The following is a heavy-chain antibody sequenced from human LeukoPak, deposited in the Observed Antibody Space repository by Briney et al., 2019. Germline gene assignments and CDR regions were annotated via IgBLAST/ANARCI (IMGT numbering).Heavy chain of an antibody. Sequence: GGSLRLSCEASGITFSNSGMHWVRQAPGKGLEWMAYIGHDGRNKFYTESLRGRFTISGDDSMKMAYLQMNSLRAEDTAVYYCARDHLEYSSSSFDYWGQGTLVTVSS. CDR1: GITFSNSG. V-gene: IGHV3-30*02. D-gene: IGHD6-6*01. J-gene: IGHJ4*02. CDR3: ARDHLEYSSSSFDY. CDR2: IGHDGRNK.